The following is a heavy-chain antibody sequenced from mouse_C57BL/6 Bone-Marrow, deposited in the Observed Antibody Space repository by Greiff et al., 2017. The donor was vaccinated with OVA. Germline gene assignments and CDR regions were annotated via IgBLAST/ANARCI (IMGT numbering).Heavy chain of an antibody. J-gene: IGHJ1*03. CDR1: GYTFTSYG. CDR2: IYPRSGNT. CDR3: ESDGNYLYWYCDV. V-gene: IGHV1-81*01. Sequence: QVQLQQSGAELARPGASVKLSCKASGYTFTSYGISWVKQRPGQGLEWIGEIYPRSGNTYYNEQFKGKATLTADKSSSTAYMELRSLTSEDSAVYACESDGNYLYWYCDVWGTGTTVTVSS. D-gene: IGHD2-1*01.